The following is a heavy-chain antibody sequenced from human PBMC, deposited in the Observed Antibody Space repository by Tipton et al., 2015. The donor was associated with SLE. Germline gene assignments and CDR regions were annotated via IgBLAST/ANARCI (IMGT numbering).Heavy chain of an antibody. Sequence: TLSLTCTVSGGSISSSGYYWGWIRQPPGKGLEWIGSIYYSGSTYYNPSLKSRVTISVDTSKNQFSLKLSSVTAADTAVYYCARHDGYNQFDYWGQGTLVTVSS. D-gene: IGHD5-24*01. J-gene: IGHJ4*02. CDR2: IYYSGST. CDR3: ARHDGYNQFDY. V-gene: IGHV4-39*01. CDR1: GGSISSSGYY.